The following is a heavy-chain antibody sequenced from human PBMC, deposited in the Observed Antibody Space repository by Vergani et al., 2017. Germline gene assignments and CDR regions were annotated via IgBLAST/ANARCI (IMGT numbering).Heavy chain of an antibody. CDR2: ISDNGGTT. Sequence: EVQLVESGGGLVKPGGSLRLSCEASGFTFRNYAMTWVRQAPGKGLEWVSIISDNGGTTYYADSVKGRFTISRDNSKDTLHLQMNSLRADDTAVYYCTKGSRGYTGYFFDYWGQGTLVTVSS. D-gene: IGHD5-12*01. J-gene: IGHJ4*02. CDR1: GFTFRNYA. CDR3: TKGSRGYTGYFFDY. V-gene: IGHV3-23*04.